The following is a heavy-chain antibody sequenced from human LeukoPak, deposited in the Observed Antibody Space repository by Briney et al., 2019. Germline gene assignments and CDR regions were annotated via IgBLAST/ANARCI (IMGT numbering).Heavy chain of an antibody. J-gene: IGHJ3*02. D-gene: IGHD1-26*01. CDR2: ISGSDGHT. CDR1: GFTFSNYA. V-gene: IGHV3-23*01. CDR3: AKGPFRVGASAVPSDAFDI. Sequence: PGGSLRLSCAASGFTFSNYAMSWVRHAPRKGLEWVSAISGSDGHTYYADSVKGRFTISSDNSKNTLYLQMFSLRAEDTAVYYCAKGPFRVGASAVPSDAFDIWGQGTMVTVSS.